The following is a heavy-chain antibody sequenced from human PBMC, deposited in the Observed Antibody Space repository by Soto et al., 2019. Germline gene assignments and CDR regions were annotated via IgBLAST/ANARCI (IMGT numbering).Heavy chain of an antibody. J-gene: IGHJ2*01. CDR3: ARYVSFWNVYAGYFEL. V-gene: IGHV3-7*01. CDR1: GFPFSSYW. Sequence: EVQLVESGGGLVQPGGSLRLACAASGFPFSSYWMSWVRQAPGKGLEWVAIIKKDGSGEIYVDSVKGRFTVSRDNTKTALFLQMNSVRPNDTALYYCARYVSFWNVYAGYFELWGRGTRVAVSS. CDR2: IKKDGSGE. D-gene: IGHD3-3*01.